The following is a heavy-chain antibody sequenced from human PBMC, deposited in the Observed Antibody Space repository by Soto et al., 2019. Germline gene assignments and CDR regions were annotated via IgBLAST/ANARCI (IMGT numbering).Heavy chain of an antibody. CDR2: INHSGST. D-gene: IGHD2-15*01. CDR1: GGSFSGYY. CDR3: AIGYCSGGSCYQRGPNYFDY. J-gene: IGHJ4*02. Sequence: SETLSLTCAVYGGSFSGYYWSWIRQPPGKGLEWIGEINHSGSTNYNPSLKSRVTISVDTSKNQFSLKLSSVTAADTAVYYCAIGYCSGGSCYQRGPNYFDYWGQGTLVTVSS. V-gene: IGHV4-34*01.